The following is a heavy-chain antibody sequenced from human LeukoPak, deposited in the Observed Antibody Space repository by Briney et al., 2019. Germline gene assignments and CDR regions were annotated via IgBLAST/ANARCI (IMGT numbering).Heavy chain of an antibody. Sequence: GGSLRLSCAASGFTFSSYGMHWVRQAPGKGLEWVAFIRYDGSNKYYADSVKGRFTISRGNSKNTLYLQMNSLRAEDTAVYYCANSGDFWSGYRDYWGQGTLVTVSS. CDR3: ANSGDFWSGYRDY. CDR2: IRYDGSNK. CDR1: GFTFSSYG. D-gene: IGHD3-3*01. J-gene: IGHJ4*02. V-gene: IGHV3-30*02.